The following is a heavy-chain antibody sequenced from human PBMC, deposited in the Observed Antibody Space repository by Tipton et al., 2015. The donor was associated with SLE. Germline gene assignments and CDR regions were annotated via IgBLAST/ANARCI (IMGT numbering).Heavy chain of an antibody. CDR2: IYYSGST. CDR3: AQGASSTWYDH. Sequence: TLSLTCTVSGGSISSSSYYWGWIRQPPGKGLEWIGNIYYSGSTYYNPSLKSRVRISVDTSTNHFSLRLSSLTAADTAVYFCAQGASSTWYDHWGQGTLVTVSS. CDR1: GGSISSSSYY. J-gene: IGHJ5*02. D-gene: IGHD6-19*01. V-gene: IGHV4-39*07.